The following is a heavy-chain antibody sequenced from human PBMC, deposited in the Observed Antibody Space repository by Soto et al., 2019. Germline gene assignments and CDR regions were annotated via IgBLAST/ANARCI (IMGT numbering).Heavy chain of an antibody. Sequence: AETLSLTCTVAGVSISSYYWSWVRHPPGKGLEWIGYIYYSGSTNYNPSLKSRVTISVDTSKNQFSLKLSSVTAADTAVYYCASSIVGATTLDYWGQGTLVTVS. J-gene: IGHJ4*02. CDR2: IYYSGST. CDR3: ASSIVGATTLDY. D-gene: IGHD1-26*01. CDR1: GVSISSYY. V-gene: IGHV4-59*01.